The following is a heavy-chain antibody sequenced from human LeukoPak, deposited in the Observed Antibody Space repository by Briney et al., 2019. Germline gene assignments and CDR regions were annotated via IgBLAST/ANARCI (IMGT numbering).Heavy chain of an antibody. Sequence: GESLKICCEGSGYSFTSSGIGWGRQMPGKGVEWMGIIYPGYSDTRYSSSFQGQVTITADKSISTAYRQWSSLKASDTAMYYCARDYSGSYGRYYYYGMDVWGQGTTVTVSS. V-gene: IGHV5-51*01. J-gene: IGHJ6*02. CDR2: IYPGYSDT. D-gene: IGHD1-26*01. CDR1: GYSFTSSG. CDR3: ARDYSGSYGRYYYYGMDV.